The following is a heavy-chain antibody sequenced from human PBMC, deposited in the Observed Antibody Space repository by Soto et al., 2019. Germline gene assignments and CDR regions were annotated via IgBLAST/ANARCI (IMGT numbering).Heavy chain of an antibody. V-gene: IGHV5-51*01. CDR1: GYSFISYW. J-gene: IGHJ4*02. CDR2: IYPGDSQT. Sequence: EVQLLQSGAEVKKPGESLKISCKGSGYSFISYWIGWVRQMPGKGLEWVGIIYPGDSQTRYSPSFQGQVTISADKSISTAYLQWSSLKASDTAIYYCARHEGSTGWSLVWDYWGQGTLVTVPS. D-gene: IGHD6-19*01. CDR3: ARHEGSTGWSLVWDY.